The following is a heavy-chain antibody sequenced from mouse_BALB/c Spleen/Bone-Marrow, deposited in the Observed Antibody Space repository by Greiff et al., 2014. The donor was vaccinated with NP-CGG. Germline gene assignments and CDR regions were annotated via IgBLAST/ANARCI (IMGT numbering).Heavy chain of an antibody. CDR2: INPNNGRT. CDR3: ARGGRAMAF. Sequence: QVQLKESGAALVKPGASVNLSCRASGFTFTTYWIHWVKQRPGQGLEWIGEINPNNGRTNYNERFKTKATLTVDKSSSTAYTQLSSLTSEDSAVYYCARGGRAMAFWGQGTSVTVSS. D-gene: IGHD3-3*01. V-gene: IGHV1S81*02. J-gene: IGHJ4*01. CDR1: GFTFTTYW.